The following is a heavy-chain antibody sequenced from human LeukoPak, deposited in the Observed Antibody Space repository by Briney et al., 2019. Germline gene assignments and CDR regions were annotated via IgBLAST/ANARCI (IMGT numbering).Heavy chain of an antibody. CDR2: INHSGST. D-gene: IGHD3-3*01. CDR1: GGSFSDYY. V-gene: IGHV4-34*01. J-gene: IGHJ4*02. CDR3: ARALRFLNFDY. Sequence: PSETLSLTCAVYGGSFSDYYWSWIRQPPGKGLEWIGEINHSGSTNYNPSLKSRVTISVDTSKNQFSLKLSSVTVADTAVYYCARALRFLNFDYWGQGTLVTVSS.